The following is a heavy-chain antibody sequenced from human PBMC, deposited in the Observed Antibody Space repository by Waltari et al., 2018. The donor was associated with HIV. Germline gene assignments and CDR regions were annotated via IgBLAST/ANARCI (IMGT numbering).Heavy chain of an antibody. CDR3: ARVPDGDYENYFDY. CDR1: GGSFSGYY. Sequence: QVQLQQWGAGLLKPSEPLSLTCAVYGGSFSGYYWSWIRQPPGTGLEWIGEINHSGSTNNSPSLKSRVAISVDTSNNQFSLKLSSVTAADTAVYYCARVPDGDYENYFDYWGQGTLVTVSS. D-gene: IGHD4-17*01. J-gene: IGHJ4*02. V-gene: IGHV4-34*01. CDR2: INHSGST.